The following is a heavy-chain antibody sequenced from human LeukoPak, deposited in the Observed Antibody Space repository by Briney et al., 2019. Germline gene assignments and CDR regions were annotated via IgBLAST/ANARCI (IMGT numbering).Heavy chain of an antibody. CDR1: GFTFDDYA. Sequence: PGGSLRLSCAASGFTFDDYAMHWVRQAPGKGLEWVSGISWNSGSIGYADSVKGRFTISRDNAKNSVYLQMNSLRVEDTAVYYCARGTTVSFWGQGTLVTVSS. D-gene: IGHD4-17*01. CDR3: ARGTTVSF. J-gene: IGHJ4*02. CDR2: ISWNSGSI. V-gene: IGHV3-9*01.